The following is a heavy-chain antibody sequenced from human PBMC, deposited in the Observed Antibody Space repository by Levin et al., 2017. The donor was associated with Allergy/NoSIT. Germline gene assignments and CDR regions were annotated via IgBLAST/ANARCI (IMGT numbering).Heavy chain of an antibody. J-gene: IGHJ4*02. CDR3: ARTSLYDILTGYHNGYFDW. D-gene: IGHD3-9*01. CDR1: GFTISRYW. Sequence: GGSLRLSCAASGFTISRYWMSWVRQAPGKGLEWVANIKEDGSKEYYVGSVKGRFTTSRDNTKNSLYLQMNSLRAEDTAVYYCARTSLYDILTGYHNGYFDWWGQGTLVTVSS. CDR2: IKEDGSKE. V-gene: IGHV3-7*04.